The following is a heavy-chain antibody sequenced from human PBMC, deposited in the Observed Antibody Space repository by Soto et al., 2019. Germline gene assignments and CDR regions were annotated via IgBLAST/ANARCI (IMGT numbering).Heavy chain of an antibody. Sequence: GGSLRLSCAASGFTFRSYNMNWVRLAPGKGLDWVSYISSSSSTIYYADSVKGRFTISRDNAKNSLYLQMNSLRDDDTAMYYCARGGTIAVTTIGDYWGQGTLVTVSS. J-gene: IGHJ4*01. V-gene: IGHV3-48*02. D-gene: IGHD5-12*01. CDR1: GFTFRSYN. CDR3: ARGGTIAVTTIGDY. CDR2: ISSSSSTI.